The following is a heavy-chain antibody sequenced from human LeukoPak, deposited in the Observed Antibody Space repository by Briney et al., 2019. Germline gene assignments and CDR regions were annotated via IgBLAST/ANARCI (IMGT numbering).Heavy chain of an antibody. CDR1: GFTFSDYY. J-gene: IGHJ4*02. Sequence: GGSLRLSCAASGFTFSDYYMSWIRQAPGKGLEWVSYISTTSSFTKYADSVRGRFTISRDNAKNSLYLQMNSLRAEDTAVYYCARDKLVYNWDYVLDYWGQGTLVTVSS. D-gene: IGHD1-7*01. CDR3: ARDKLVYNWDYVLDY. V-gene: IGHV3-11*06. CDR2: ISTTSSFT.